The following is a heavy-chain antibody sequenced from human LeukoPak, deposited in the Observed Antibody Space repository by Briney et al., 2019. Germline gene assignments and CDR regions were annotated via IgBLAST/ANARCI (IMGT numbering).Heavy chain of an antibody. D-gene: IGHD4-17*01. CDR1: GDSITSSSYY. CDR3: ARRAADYGEILG. V-gene: IGHV4-39*07. Sequence: SETLSLTCTVSGDSITSSSYYWEWIRQPPGKGLEWIGSTFYSGSTNYNPSLKSRVTISVDTSKNQFSLKLSSVTAADTAVYYCARRAADYGEILGWGQGTLVTVSS. CDR2: TFYSGST. J-gene: IGHJ4*02.